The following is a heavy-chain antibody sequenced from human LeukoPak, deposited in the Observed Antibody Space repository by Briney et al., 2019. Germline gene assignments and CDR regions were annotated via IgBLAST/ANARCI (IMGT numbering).Heavy chain of an antibody. J-gene: IGHJ1*01. D-gene: IGHD1-26*01. V-gene: IGHV3-53*01. CDR3: ATSIVGLTYDEHFRH. CDR1: GFAVSSNH. Sequence: PGGSLRLSCAASGFAVSSNHMNWVRQAPGKGLEWVSVIFNGGSTYYADSVKGRFTISRDNSKNTLYLQMNSLRAEDTAVYYCATSIVGLTYDEHFRHWGQGTLVTVSS. CDR2: IFNGGST.